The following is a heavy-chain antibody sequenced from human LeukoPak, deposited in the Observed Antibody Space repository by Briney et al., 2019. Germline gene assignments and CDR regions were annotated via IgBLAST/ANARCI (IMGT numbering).Heavy chain of an antibody. CDR2: ISGSGGTT. CDR1: GFTFSALE. D-gene: IGHD2-2*01. J-gene: IGHJ4*02. CDR3: VRVYCSSTSCSDYFDY. V-gene: IGHV3-48*03. Sequence: GGSLRLSCAASGFTFSALEMNWVRQAPGKGLEWLSYISGSGGTTLYADSVKGRFTISRDNAKNSLYLQMNSLGVEDTAVYYCVRVYCSSTSCSDYFDYWGQGSLVTVSS.